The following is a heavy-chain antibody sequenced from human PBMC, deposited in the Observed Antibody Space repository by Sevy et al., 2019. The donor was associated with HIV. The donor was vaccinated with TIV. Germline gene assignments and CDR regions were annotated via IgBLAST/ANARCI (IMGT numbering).Heavy chain of an antibody. D-gene: IGHD3-10*01. Sequence: ASVKVSCKASGFTFTSSAVQWVRQARGQRLEWIGWIVVGSGNTNYAQNFQERVTITRDMSTSTAYMELSSLRSEDTAVYYCAADRVSPSFYYYYGMDVWGQGTTVTVSS. J-gene: IGHJ6*02. CDR1: GFTFTSSA. CDR2: IVVGSGNT. V-gene: IGHV1-58*01. CDR3: AADRVSPSFYYYYGMDV.